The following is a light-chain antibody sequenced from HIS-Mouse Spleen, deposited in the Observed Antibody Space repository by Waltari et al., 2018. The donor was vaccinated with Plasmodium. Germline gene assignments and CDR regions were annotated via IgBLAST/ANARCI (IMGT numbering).Light chain of an antibody. CDR3: QAWASSTVV. J-gene: IGLJ2*01. CDR2: QGS. Sequence: SYELTQPPSVSVSPGQPASITCSGDNLGDKYACWYQQKPGQSPVLVIYQGSKRPSGIPERFSGSNSGNTATLTISGTQAMDEADYYCQAWASSTVVFGGGTKLTVL. V-gene: IGLV3-1*01. CDR1: NLGDKY.